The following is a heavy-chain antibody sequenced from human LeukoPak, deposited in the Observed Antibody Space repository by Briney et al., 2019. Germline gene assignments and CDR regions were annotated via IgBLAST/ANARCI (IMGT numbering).Heavy chain of an antibody. CDR3: ARVGRSRGSLPNSYYYMDV. CDR2: IIPIFGST. V-gene: IGHV1-69*05. D-gene: IGHD1-26*01. CDR1: GAIFNSYS. Sequence: GSSVKVSCNASGAIFNSYSVGWVRPPPGQGLEWMGGIIPIFGSTNYAQKFQGRVTIATDQSTRTAYMELNSLSSDDTAVYYCARVGRSRGSLPNSYYYMDVWGKGTTVTVSS. J-gene: IGHJ6*03.